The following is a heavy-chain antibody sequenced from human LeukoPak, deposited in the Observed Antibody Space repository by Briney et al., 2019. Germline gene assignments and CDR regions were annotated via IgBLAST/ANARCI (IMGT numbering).Heavy chain of an antibody. J-gene: IGHJ6*04. V-gene: IGHV3-43D*04. CDR3: AKDLNDYAGWMDA. CDR1: GFTFDDYA. Sequence: PGGSLRLSXAASGFTFDDYAMHWVRQAPGKGLEWVSLISWDGGSTYYADSVNGRFTISRDNSKNSLYLQMNSLRAEDTALYYCAKDLNDYAGWMDAWGKGTTVTVSS. D-gene: IGHD4-17*01. CDR2: ISWDGGST.